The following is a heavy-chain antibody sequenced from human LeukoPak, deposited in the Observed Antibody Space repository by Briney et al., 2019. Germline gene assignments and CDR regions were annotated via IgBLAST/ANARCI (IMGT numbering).Heavy chain of an antibody. D-gene: IGHD1-1*01. CDR1: GGSISSGGYY. J-gene: IGHJ6*03. Sequence: SETLSLTCTVSGGSISSGGYYWSWIRQPPGKGLEWIGYIYYSGSTNYNPSLKSRVTISVDTSKNQFSLKLSSVTAADTAVYYCAREIVTSYYYYMDVWGKGTTVTVSS. CDR3: AREIVTSYYYYMDV. CDR2: IYYSGST. V-gene: IGHV4-61*08.